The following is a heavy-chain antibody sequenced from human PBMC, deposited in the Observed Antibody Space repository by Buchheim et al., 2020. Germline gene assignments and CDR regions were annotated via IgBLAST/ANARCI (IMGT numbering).Heavy chain of an antibody. V-gene: IGHV4-34*01. CDR1: GGSFSGYY. D-gene: IGHD3-9*01. J-gene: IGHJ5*02. CDR3: ARDGRYLNWFDP. Sequence: QVQLQQWGAGLLKPSETLSLTCAVYGGSFSGYYWSWIRQPPGKGLEWIGEINHSGSTNYNPSLKSRVTITVEPAKKQFPLKLSSVTAADTAVYYCARDGRYLNWFDPWGQGTL. CDR2: INHSGST.